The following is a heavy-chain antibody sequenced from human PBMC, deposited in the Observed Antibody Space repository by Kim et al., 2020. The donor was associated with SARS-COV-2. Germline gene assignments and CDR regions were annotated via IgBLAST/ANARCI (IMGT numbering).Heavy chain of an antibody. D-gene: IGHD5-12*01. Sequence: FQGRVTMTRDTSTSPVYMELSSLRSEDTAVYYCARDMGIVATIDYYYGMDVWGQGTTVTVSS. CDR3: ARDMGIVATIDYYYGMDV. V-gene: IGHV1-46*03. J-gene: IGHJ6*02.